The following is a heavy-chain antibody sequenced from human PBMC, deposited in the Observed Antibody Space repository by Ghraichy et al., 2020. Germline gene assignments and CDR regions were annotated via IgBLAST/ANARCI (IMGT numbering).Heavy chain of an antibody. CDR3: ARDCSGGTCYLGTVGF. D-gene: IGHD2-15*01. Sequence: LEKKERVYIDGNTNYNPSLKSRVSMSVDTSKNQFSLKMTSVTAADTAVYYCARDCSGGTCYLGTVGFWGRGTLVTVSS. J-gene: IGHJ4*02. V-gene: IGHV4-4*07. CDR2: VYIDGNT.